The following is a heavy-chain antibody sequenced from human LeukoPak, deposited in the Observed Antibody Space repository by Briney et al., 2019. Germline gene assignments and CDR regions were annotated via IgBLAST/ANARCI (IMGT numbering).Heavy chain of an antibody. CDR3: AKGDYDILTGYYPSFDY. D-gene: IGHD3-9*01. V-gene: IGHV3-23*01. CDR1: GFTFSSFA. Sequence: GGSLRLSCAASGFTFSSFAMNWVRQAPGKGLEWVSAISGSGGSTYFADSVKGQFTISRDNSKNTLYLQMNSLRAEDTAVYYCAKGDYDILTGYYPSFDYWGQGTLVTVSS. CDR2: ISGSGGST. J-gene: IGHJ4*02.